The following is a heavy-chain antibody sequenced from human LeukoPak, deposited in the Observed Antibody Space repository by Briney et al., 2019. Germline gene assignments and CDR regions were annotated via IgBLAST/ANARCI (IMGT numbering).Heavy chain of an antibody. D-gene: IGHD1-26*01. CDR3: TKDVRNDVGATDC. CDR2: IDRSGERT. J-gene: IGHJ4*02. CDR1: GFTFSIHA. Sequence: PGGSLRLSCAASGFTFSIHAMTWVRQAPGKGLEWVSNIDRSGERTHYADSVKGRFTISRDNSRNTLYLQMNSLRAEDTAIYYCTKDVRNDVGATDCWGQGTLVTVSS. V-gene: IGHV3-23*01.